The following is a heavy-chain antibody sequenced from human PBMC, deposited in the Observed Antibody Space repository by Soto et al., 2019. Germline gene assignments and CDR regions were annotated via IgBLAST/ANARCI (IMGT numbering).Heavy chain of an antibody. CDR3: ARDAAVPGESDRFDY. J-gene: IGHJ4*02. CDR2: AYHNGLT. CDR1: GGSVTSNVW. V-gene: IGHV4-4*02. Sequence: LSLTCAVSGGSVTSNVWWSWVRQPPGKGLEWIGEAYHNGLTDYNPSLKSRVTMSVDTSKNEFSLKLTSLTAADTAIYYCARDAAVPGESDRFDYWGQGTLVTVSS. D-gene: IGHD6-19*01.